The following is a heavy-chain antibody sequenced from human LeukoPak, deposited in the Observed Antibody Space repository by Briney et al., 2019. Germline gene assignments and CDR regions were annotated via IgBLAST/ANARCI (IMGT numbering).Heavy chain of an antibody. V-gene: IGHV1-69*13. CDR3: AREGCSSTSCYLSWFDP. D-gene: IGHD2-2*01. CDR2: IIPVFGTA. J-gene: IGHJ5*02. CDR1: GGTFSSYT. Sequence: SVKVSCKASGGTFSSYTINWVRQAPGQGLEWMGGIIPVFGTANYVQKFQGRVTITADESTSTAYMELSSLRSEDTAVYYCAREGCSSTSCYLSWFDPWGQGTLVTVSS.